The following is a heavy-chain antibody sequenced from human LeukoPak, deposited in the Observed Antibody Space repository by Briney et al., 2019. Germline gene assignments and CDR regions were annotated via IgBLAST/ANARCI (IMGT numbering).Heavy chain of an antibody. D-gene: IGHD3-22*01. CDR1: GFTVSSNY. CDR2: IYSSGGT. J-gene: IGHJ4*02. CDR3: ARDYYDSSGYYYASNY. V-gene: IGHV3-53*01. Sequence: GGSLRLSCAASGFTVSSNYMSWVRQAPGKGLEWVSVIYSSGGTYYADSVKGRFTISRDNSKNTLYLQMNSLRAEDTAVYYCARDYYDSSGYYYASNYWGQGTLVTVSS.